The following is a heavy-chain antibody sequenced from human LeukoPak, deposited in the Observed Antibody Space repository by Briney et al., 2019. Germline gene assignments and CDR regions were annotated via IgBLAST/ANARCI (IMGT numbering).Heavy chain of an antibody. CDR3: ARGKSRPLRLRYYGMDV. D-gene: IGHD2-15*01. V-gene: IGHV4-34*01. Sequence: SETLSLTCAVYGGSLSGYYWSWIRQPPGKGLEWIGEINHRGSTNYNPSLKSRVTISVDTSKIQFSLKLSSVTAADTAVYYCARGKSRPLRLRYYGMDVWGQGTTVTVSS. CDR2: INHRGST. CDR1: GGSLSGYY. J-gene: IGHJ6*02.